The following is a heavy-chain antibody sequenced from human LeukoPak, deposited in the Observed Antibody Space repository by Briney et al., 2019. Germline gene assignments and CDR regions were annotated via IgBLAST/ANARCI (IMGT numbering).Heavy chain of an antibody. CDR3: ARSNYDFWSGYYKGNEDGY. CDR2: ISAYNGNT. Sequence: GASVKVSCKASGYTFTSYGISWVRQAPGQGLECMGWISAYNGNTNYAQKLQGRVTMTTDTSTSTAYMELRSLRSDDTAVYYCARSNYDFWSGYYKGNEDGYWGQGTLVTVSS. J-gene: IGHJ4*02. D-gene: IGHD3-3*01. CDR1: GYTFTSYG. V-gene: IGHV1-18*01.